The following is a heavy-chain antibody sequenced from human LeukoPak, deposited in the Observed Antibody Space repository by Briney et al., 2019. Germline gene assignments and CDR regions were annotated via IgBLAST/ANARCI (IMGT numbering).Heavy chain of an antibody. D-gene: IGHD1-26*01. CDR3: AKRGDSGSYHYYYYGMDV. Sequence: GGSLRLSCAASGFTFSSYAMSWVRQAPGKRLEWVSAISGSGGSTYYADSVKGRFTISRDNSKNTPYLQMNSLRAEDTAVYYCAKRGDSGSYHYYYYGMDVWGQGTTVTVSS. V-gene: IGHV3-23*01. CDR2: ISGSGGST. CDR1: GFTFSSYA. J-gene: IGHJ6*02.